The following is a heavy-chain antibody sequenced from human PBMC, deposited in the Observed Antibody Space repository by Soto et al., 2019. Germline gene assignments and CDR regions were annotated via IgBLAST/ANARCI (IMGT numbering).Heavy chain of an antibody. D-gene: IGHD2-15*01. Sequence: ASVKVYCKAAGYTFTSYYMHLVRQAPGQGLEWMGIINPSGGSTSYAQKFQGRVTMTRDTSTSTVYMELSSLRSEDTAVYYCARANDGGYCSGGSCYGAGWFDPWGQGTLVTVSS. J-gene: IGHJ5*02. CDR1: GYTFTSYY. V-gene: IGHV1-46*01. CDR3: ARANDGGYCSGGSCYGAGWFDP. CDR2: INPSGGST.